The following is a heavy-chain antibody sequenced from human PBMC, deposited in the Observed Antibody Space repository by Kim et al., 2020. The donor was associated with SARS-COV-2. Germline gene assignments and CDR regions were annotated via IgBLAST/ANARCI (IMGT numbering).Heavy chain of an antibody. J-gene: IGHJ3*02. CDR3: ARDEQWLVPDLDAFDI. Sequence: KFQGRVTITADAATSTAYMELSSLRSEDTAVYYCARDEQWLVPDLDAFDIWGQGTMVTVSS. D-gene: IGHD6-19*01. V-gene: IGHV1-69*01.